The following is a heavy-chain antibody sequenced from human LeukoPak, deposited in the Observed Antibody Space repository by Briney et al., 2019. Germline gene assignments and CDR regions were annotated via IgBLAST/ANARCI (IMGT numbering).Heavy chain of an antibody. J-gene: IGHJ4*02. V-gene: IGHV1-2*04. CDR1: GYTFTGYY. CDR3: ARDLRYCSSTSCYPGYYFDY. D-gene: IGHD2-2*01. CDR2: INPNSGGT. Sequence: ASVKVSCKASGYTFTGYYMHWVRQAPGQGLEWMGWINPNSGGTNYAQKFQGWVTMTRDTSISTAYMELSRPRSDDTAVYYCARDLRYCSSTSCYPGYYFDYWGQGTLVTVSS.